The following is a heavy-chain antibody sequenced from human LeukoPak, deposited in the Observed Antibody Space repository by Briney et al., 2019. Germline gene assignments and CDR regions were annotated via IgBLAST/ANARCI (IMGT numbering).Heavy chain of an antibody. J-gene: IGHJ4*02. V-gene: IGHV4-30-2*01. D-gene: IGHD3-22*01. Sequence: SQTLSLTCTVSGGSISSGGYYWSWIRQPPGKGLEWIGYIYHSGSTYYNPSLKSRVTISVDRSKNQFSLKLSSVTAADTAVYFCARVLRHYDYSGQARDYFDYWGQGTLVTVSS. CDR2: IYHSGST. CDR3: ARVLRHYDYSGQARDYFDY. CDR1: GGSISSGGYY.